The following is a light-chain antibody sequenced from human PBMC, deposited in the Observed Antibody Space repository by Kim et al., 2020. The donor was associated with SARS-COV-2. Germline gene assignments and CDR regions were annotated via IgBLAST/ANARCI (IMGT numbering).Light chain of an antibody. CDR1: SSDVGGYSH. V-gene: IGLV2-14*04. Sequence: GQSIPLSCTGSSSDVGGYSHVSWHQQYPGKAPKIRIYDVTKRPSGVSNRFSGSKSGNTASLTISGLQAEDEADYYCSSYTSTNTLVFGGGTKVTVL. CDR3: SSYTSTNTLV. J-gene: IGLJ2*01. CDR2: DVT.